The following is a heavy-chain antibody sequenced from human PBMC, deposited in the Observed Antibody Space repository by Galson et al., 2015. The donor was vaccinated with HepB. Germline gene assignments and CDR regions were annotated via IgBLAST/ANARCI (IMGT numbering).Heavy chain of an antibody. CDR2: ISAYNGNT. CDR3: ARAESEDIVVVVAEGNWFDP. CDR1: GYTFTSYG. D-gene: IGHD2-15*01. Sequence: SVKVSCKASGYTFTSYGISWVRQAPGQGLEWMGWISAYNGNTNYAQKLQGRVTMTTDTSTSTAYMELRSLRSDDTAVYYCARAESEDIVVVVAEGNWFDPWGQGTLVTVSS. V-gene: IGHV1-18*04. J-gene: IGHJ5*02.